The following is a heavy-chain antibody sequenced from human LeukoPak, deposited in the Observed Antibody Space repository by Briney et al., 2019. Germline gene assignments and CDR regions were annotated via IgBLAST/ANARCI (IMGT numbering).Heavy chain of an antibody. CDR1: GFTFSSYT. J-gene: IGHJ4*02. V-gene: IGHV3-21*01. Sequence: PGGSLRPSCAASGFTFSSYTMNWVRQAPGKGLEWVSTISSTSGVIYYADSMKGRFTISRDNAKNSLYLQMNSLRAEDTAVYYCVRKPVGDMPFDYWGQGTLVTVSS. CDR2: ISSTSGVI. D-gene: IGHD2-21*02. CDR3: VRKPVGDMPFDY.